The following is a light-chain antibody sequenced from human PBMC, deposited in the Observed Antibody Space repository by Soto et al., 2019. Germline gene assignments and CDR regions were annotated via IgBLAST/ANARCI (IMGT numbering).Light chain of an antibody. V-gene: IGLV1-51*01. CDR1: SSNIGGNS. CDR2: DDN. J-gene: IGLJ1*01. Sequence: QSVLTQPPSVSAAPRQKVTISCSGSSSNIGGNSVSWYQQLPGTAPKLLIYDDNKRPPGIPDRFSGSKSGTSATLGITGFQTGDEADYYCGSWDSSLSAYVFGTGTKLTVL. CDR3: GSWDSSLSAYV.